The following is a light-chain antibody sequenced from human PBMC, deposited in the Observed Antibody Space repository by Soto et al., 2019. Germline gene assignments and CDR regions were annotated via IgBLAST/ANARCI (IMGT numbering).Light chain of an antibody. V-gene: IGLV2-14*01. CDR3: SSYTTSNTRQIV. Sequence: QSMLTQRACVSGSPGQSVTISCTGTSSDVGGYNYVSWYQQHPGKAPKFMIYDVSNRPSGVSNRFSGSKSGNTASLTISGLQAEDEADYYCSSYTTSNTRQIVFGTGTKLTVL. CDR2: DVS. CDR1: SSDVGGYNY. J-gene: IGLJ1*01.